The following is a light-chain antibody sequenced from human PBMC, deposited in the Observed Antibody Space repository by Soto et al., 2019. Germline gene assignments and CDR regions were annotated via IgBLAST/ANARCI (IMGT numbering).Light chain of an antibody. CDR2: GAS. J-gene: IGKJ1*01. CDR3: QQYHRWPLT. V-gene: IGKV3-15*01. Sequence: EIVMTQSPATLSVSPGERATLSCRASQSVSGNLAWYQQKPGQAPRLLIYGASTRATGIPARFSGTGSGTEFTLTISSLQSEDFAVYYCQQYHRWPLTFGQGTKVEIK. CDR1: QSVSGN.